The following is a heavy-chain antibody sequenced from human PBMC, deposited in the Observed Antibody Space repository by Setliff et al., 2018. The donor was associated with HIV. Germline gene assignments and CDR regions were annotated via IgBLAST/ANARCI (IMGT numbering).Heavy chain of an antibody. Sequence: SETLSLTCTVSGGSITGYYWSWIRQPAGKGLEWIGRFYTSGSTNYNPSLKSRVTMSVDTSKNQFSLKLSSVTAADTAVYYCARDRLTYYFDYWGQGILVTVPQ. J-gene: IGHJ4*02. V-gene: IGHV4-4*07. CDR2: FYTSGST. CDR1: GGSITGYY. D-gene: IGHD3-22*01. CDR3: ARDRLTYYFDY.